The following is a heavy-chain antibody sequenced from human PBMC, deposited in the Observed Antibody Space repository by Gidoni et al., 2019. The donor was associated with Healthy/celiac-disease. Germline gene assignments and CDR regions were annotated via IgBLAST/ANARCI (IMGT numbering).Heavy chain of an antibody. V-gene: IGHV3-23*01. D-gene: IGHD3-9*01. J-gene: IGHJ3*02. Sequence: EVQLLESGGGLVQPGGSLRPSCAASGCTFSSYAMSWVRQAPGKGLEWVSAISGSGGSTYYADSVKGRFTISRDNSKNTLYLQMNSLRAEDTAVYYCAKDILSDWHAFDIWGQGTMVTVSS. CDR2: ISGSGGST. CDR3: AKDILSDWHAFDI. CDR1: GCTFSSYA.